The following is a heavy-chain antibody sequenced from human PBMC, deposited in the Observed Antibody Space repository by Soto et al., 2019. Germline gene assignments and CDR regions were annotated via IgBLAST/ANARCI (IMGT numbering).Heavy chain of an antibody. V-gene: IGHV4-61*01. CDR1: GGSVSSGSYY. Sequence: SLTCTVSGGSVSSGSYYWSWIRQPPGKGLEWIGYIYYSGSTNYNPSLKSRVTISVDTSKNQFSLKLSSVTAADTAVYYCARDPIEYSSSRDWFDPWGQGTLVTVSS. J-gene: IGHJ5*02. CDR3: ARDPIEYSSSRDWFDP. D-gene: IGHD6-6*01. CDR2: IYYSGST.